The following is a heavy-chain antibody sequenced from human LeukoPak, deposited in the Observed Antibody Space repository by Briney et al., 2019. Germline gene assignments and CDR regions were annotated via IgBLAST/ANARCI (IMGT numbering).Heavy chain of an antibody. J-gene: IGHJ4*02. Sequence: ASVKVSCKASGYTFTGYYMHLVRQAPGQGLEWMGWINPNSGGTNYAQKFQGRVTMTRDTSISTAYMELSRLRFDDTAVYYCASGDYGDPPLNYWGQGTLVTVSS. V-gene: IGHV1-2*02. CDR2: INPNSGGT. CDR1: GYTFTGYY. D-gene: IGHD4-17*01. CDR3: ASGDYGDPPLNY.